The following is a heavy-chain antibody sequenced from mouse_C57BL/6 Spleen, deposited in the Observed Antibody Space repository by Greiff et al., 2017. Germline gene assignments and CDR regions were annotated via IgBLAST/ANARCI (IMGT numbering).Heavy chain of an antibody. D-gene: IGHD1-1*01. J-gene: IGHJ3*01. CDR3: AYYGSSSAWFAY. Sequence: VQLQQSGTELVKPGASVKLSCKASGYTFTSYWMHWVKQRPGQGLEWIGNINPSNGGTNYNEKFKSKATLTVDKSSSTAYMQLSSLTSEDSAVYYCAYYGSSSAWFAYWGQGTLVTVSA. V-gene: IGHV1-53*01. CDR1: GYTFTSYW. CDR2: INPSNGGT.